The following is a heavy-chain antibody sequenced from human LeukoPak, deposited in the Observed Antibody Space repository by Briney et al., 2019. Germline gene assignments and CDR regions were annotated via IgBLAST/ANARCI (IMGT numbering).Heavy chain of an antibody. CDR2: ISAYNGNT. CDR1: GYSFTGYS. D-gene: IGHD1-26*01. V-gene: IGHV1-18*04. Sequence: ASVKVSCKASGYSFTGYSMHWVRQAPGQGLEWMGWISAYNGNTKYAQKVQGRVTMTTDTSTSTAYMELRSLRSDDTAVYYCARGLGGSGSYFLTFDYWGQGTLVTVSS. CDR3: ARGLGGSGSYFLTFDY. J-gene: IGHJ4*02.